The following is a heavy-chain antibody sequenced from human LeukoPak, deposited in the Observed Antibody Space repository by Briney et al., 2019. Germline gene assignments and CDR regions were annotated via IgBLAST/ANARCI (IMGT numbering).Heavy chain of an antibody. J-gene: IGHJ4*02. D-gene: IGHD6-19*01. Sequence: GGSLRLSCAASGFTFSSYGMHWVRQAPGTGLEWVAFIRYDGGNKYYADSVKGRFTMSRDNSKNTLYLQMNSLRAEDTAVYYCAKDRLGYSSGWNGGYLDYWGQGTRGTVSS. CDR1: GFTFSSYG. CDR2: IRYDGGNK. CDR3: AKDRLGYSSGWNGGYLDY. V-gene: IGHV3-30*02.